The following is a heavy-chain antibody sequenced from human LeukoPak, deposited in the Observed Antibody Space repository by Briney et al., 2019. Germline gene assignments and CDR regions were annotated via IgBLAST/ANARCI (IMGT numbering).Heavy chain of an antibody. J-gene: IGHJ4*02. Sequence: VGSLRLSCAASGFTVSSNYMSWVRQAPGKGLEWVSVFYSGGSRYYADSVKGRLTISRDNSKNTLYFQMNSLRADDTAVYYCARDYSASGGLDYWGQGTLVTVSS. CDR3: ARDYSASGGLDY. CDR2: FYSGGSR. CDR1: GFTVSSNY. V-gene: IGHV3-53*01. D-gene: IGHD3-10*01.